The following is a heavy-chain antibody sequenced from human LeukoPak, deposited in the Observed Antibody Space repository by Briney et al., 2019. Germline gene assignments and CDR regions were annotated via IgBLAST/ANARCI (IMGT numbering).Heavy chain of an antibody. V-gene: IGHV4-34*01. CDR1: GFTFSSYA. Sequence: GSLRLSCAASGFTFSSYAMSWVRQAPGKGLEWIGEINHSGSTNYNPSLKSRVTISVDTSKNQFSLKLSSVTAADTAVYYCARTYYYDSSGYYYSRDWFDPWGQGTLVTVSS. CDR3: ARTYYYDSSGYYYSRDWFDP. J-gene: IGHJ5*02. CDR2: INHSGST. D-gene: IGHD3-22*01.